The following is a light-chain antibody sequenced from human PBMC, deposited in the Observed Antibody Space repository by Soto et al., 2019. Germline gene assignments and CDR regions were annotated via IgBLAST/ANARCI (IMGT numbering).Light chain of an antibody. CDR2: YXS. V-gene: IGKV3-20*01. J-gene: IGKJ4*01. CDR3: QQYGSSTLT. Sequence: EIVLTKSQGTMSLSAGARATVTXRASPSFSGSQLAWSQQKPGXPPRXXXYYXSSRATGIPDRLSGSGSGTDFTLPISRLEPDDFAVYYCQQYGSSTLTFGGGTKVDIK. CDR1: PSFSGSQ.